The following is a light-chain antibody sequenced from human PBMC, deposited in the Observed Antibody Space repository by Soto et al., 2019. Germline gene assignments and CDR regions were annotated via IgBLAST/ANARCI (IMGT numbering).Light chain of an antibody. V-gene: IGKV3-20*01. Sequence: EIVSTQSPGTLSLSPGERATLSCRASQSVSSSYLAWYQQKPGQAPRLLISGVSTRATGIPDRFSGSGSGTDFTLTISRLEPEDFAVYYCQQYSTSPWTFGEGTKVDIK. CDR3: QQYSTSPWT. CDR1: QSVSSSY. CDR2: GVS. J-gene: IGKJ1*01.